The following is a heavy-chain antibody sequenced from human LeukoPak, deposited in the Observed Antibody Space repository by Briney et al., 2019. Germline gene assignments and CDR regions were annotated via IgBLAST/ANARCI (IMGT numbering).Heavy chain of an antibody. Sequence: GGSLRLSRAASGFTFSSYSMNWVRQAPGKGLEWVSYISSSSSTIYYADSVKGRFTISRDNAKNSLYLQMNSLRDEDTAVYYCARAYYYGSGSYFPVDIWGQGTMVTVSS. J-gene: IGHJ3*02. CDR2: ISSSSSTI. V-gene: IGHV3-48*02. D-gene: IGHD3-10*01. CDR3: ARAYYYGSGSYFPVDI. CDR1: GFTFSSYS.